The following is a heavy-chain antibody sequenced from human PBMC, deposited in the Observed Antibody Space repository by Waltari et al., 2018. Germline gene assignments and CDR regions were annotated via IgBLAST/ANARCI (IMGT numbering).Heavy chain of an antibody. V-gene: IGHV4-34*01. CDR2: INHMGRK. CDR1: GGSFSGYY. J-gene: IGHJ4*02. CDR3: ARGVLTVTPSTYYFDY. D-gene: IGHD4-4*01. Sequence: QVQLQQWGAGLLKPSATLSLTCAVYGGSFSGYYWTWIRPPPGKGLEWNGEINHMGRKKYNPPIKRRVTIAVDTSKNQFSLKLSSVTAAETAVYYCARGVLTVTPSTYYFDYWGQGTLGTVSS.